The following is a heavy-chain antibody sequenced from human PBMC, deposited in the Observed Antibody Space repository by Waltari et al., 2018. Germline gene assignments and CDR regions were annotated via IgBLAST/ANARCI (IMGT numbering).Heavy chain of an antibody. Sequence: QVQLQESGPGLVKPSETLSLTCAVSGYSISSGYYWGWIRQPPGKGLEWIGSIYHSGCTKYNPSRKGRVTISVETSKNQFSLKLSSVTAADTAVDYCARDQAAVWFGELTYYYYYGMDVWGQGTTVTVSS. CDR1: GYSISSGYY. J-gene: IGHJ6*02. CDR3: ARDQAAVWFGELTYYYYYGMDV. D-gene: IGHD3-10*01. V-gene: IGHV4-38-2*02. CDR2: IYHSGCT.